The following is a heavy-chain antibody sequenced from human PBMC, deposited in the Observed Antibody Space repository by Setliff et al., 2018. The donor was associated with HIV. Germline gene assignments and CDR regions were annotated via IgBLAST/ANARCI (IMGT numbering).Heavy chain of an antibody. CDR1: GGTFSSYA. CDR3: TTDAYHDYLTGPTPGAFDI. Sequence: SVKVSCKASGGTFSSYAISWVRQAPGQGLEWMGGVIPIFGTANYAQKFQGRVTITTDESTSTAYMELSSLRSEDTAVYYCTTDAYHDYLTGPTPGAFDIWGQGTMVTVSS. D-gene: IGHD3-9*01. J-gene: IGHJ3*02. CDR2: VIPIFGTA. V-gene: IGHV1-69*05.